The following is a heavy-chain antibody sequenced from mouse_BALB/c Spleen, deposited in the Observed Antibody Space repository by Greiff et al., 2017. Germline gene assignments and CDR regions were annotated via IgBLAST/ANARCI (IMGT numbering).Heavy chain of an antibody. V-gene: IGHV1-9*01. Sequence: VQLQQSGAELMKPGASVKISCKATGYTFRSYWIEWVKQRPGHGLEWIGEILPGSGSTNYNEKLKGKATFTADTSSNTAYMQLSSLTSEDSAVYYCLTGAGAMDFWGQGTSVTVSS. D-gene: IGHD4-1*01. CDR3: LTGAGAMDF. CDR2: ILPGSGST. CDR1: GYTFRSYW. J-gene: IGHJ4*01.